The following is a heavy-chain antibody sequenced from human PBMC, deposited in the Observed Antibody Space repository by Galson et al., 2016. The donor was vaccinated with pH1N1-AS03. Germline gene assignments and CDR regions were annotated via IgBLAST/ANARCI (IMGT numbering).Heavy chain of an antibody. CDR1: GYSFTNYW. V-gene: IGHV5-51*03. J-gene: IGHJ4*02. CDR2: IYPSDSDT. Sequence: QSGAEVKKPGESLKISCKTSGYSFTNYWIGWMRQMPGQGLEWMGMIYPSDSDTRYNSSFQGQVTISADTSISTAYLQWNSLKASDTAIYYCARWSNDYGSYWGQGTLVTVSS. CDR3: ARWSNDYGSY. D-gene: IGHD4-17*01.